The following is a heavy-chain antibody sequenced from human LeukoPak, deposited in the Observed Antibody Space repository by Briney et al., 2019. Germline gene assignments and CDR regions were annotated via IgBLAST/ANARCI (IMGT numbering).Heavy chain of an antibody. CDR1: GGSISSSSYY. D-gene: IGHD2-2*01. CDR2: IYYSGST. V-gene: IGHV4-39*01. J-gene: IGHJ3*02. Sequence: SETLSLTCTVSGGSISSSSYYWGWLRQPPGKGLEWIGSIYYSGSTYYNPSLKSRVTISVDTSKNQFSLKLSSVTAADTAVYYCATLGYCSSTSCYPLDAFDIWGQGTMVTVSS. CDR3: ATLGYCSSTSCYPLDAFDI.